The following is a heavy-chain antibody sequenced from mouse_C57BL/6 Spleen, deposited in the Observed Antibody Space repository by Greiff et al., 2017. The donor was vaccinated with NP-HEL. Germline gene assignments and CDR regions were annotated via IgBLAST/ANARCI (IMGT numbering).Heavy chain of an antibody. D-gene: IGHD2-3*01. CDR2: IDPSDSET. V-gene: IGHV1-52*01. CDR1: GYTFTSYW. Sequence: QVQLQQPGAELVRPGSSVKLSCKASGYTFTSYWMHWVKQRPIQGLEWIGNIDPSDSETHYNQKFKDKATLTVDKSSSTAYMQLSSLTSEDSAVYYCARGLGYDGYYVDWYFDVWGTGTTVTVSS. CDR3: ARGLGYDGYYVDWYFDV. J-gene: IGHJ1*03.